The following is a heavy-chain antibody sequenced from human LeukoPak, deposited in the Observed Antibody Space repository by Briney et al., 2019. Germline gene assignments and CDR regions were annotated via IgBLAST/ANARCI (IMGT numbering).Heavy chain of an antibody. V-gene: IGHV3-23*01. CDR2: IGGSGGDI. Sequence: GGSLRLSCVDSGFIFNNYAMSWVRQAPGKGLEWASSIGGSGGDIYYADSVKGRFTISRDNSKNTLYLQMNSLRAEDTAVYYCARDALQVAFDIWGQGTMVTVSS. CDR3: ARDALQVAFDI. CDR1: GFIFNNYA. J-gene: IGHJ3*02.